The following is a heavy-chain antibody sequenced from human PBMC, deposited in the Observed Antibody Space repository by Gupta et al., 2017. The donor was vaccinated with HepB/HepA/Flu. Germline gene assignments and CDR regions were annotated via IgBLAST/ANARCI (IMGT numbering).Heavy chain of an antibody. Sequence: EVQLVESGGGLVKPGGSLRLSCAASGFTFTNYTMNWVRQAPGKGLEWVSCINSSSTYRDDADSVKGRFTISRENSKNSLFLQMNRVRAEDTAMYYWARVGNSSWYKAGVCDPWGQGTLVTVSS. V-gene: IGHV3-21*01. CDR3: ARVGNSSWYKAGVCDP. CDR1: GFTFTNYT. CDR2: INSSSTYR. J-gene: IGHJ5*02. D-gene: IGHD6-13*01.